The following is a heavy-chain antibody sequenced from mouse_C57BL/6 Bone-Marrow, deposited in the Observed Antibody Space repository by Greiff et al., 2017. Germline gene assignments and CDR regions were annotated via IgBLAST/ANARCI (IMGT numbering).Heavy chain of an antibody. CDR3: ARYKGSFDY. J-gene: IGHJ2*01. V-gene: IGHV3-8*01. D-gene: IGHD1-3*01. CDR2: ISYCGST. CDR1: GYSITSDY. Sequence: EVQLLQSGPGLAKPSPSLSLTCSVTGYSITSDYWNWIRKFPGHKLEYMGYISYCGSTYYNPSLKSRISITRDTSKNQYYLQLNSVTAEDTATYYCARYKGSFDYWGQGTTLTVSS.